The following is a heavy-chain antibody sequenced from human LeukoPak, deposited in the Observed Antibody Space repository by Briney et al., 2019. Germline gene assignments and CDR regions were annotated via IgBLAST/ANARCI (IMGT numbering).Heavy chain of an antibody. CDR3: ARGMSIAAAGNYWYFDL. V-gene: IGHV4-59*01. CDR2: IYYRGST. CDR1: GGSISTYY. Sequence: SETLSLTCAVSGGSISTYYWSWIRQPPGKGLEWIGYIYYRGSTNYNPSLKSRVTISVDTSKNQFSLKLSSVTAADTAVYYCARGMSIAAAGNYWYFDLWGRGTLVTVSS. J-gene: IGHJ2*01. D-gene: IGHD6-13*01.